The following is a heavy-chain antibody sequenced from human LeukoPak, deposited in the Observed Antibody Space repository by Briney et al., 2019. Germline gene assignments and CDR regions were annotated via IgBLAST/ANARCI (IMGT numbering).Heavy chain of an antibody. CDR2: INPNSGGT. CDR1: GYTLSVYY. V-gene: IGHV1-2*02. J-gene: IGHJ5*02. D-gene: IGHD6-13*01. Sequence: ASVKVSCKASGYTLSVYYMHWVRQAPGQGLEWVGWINPNSGGTNYAQKFQGRVTMTRDTSISTAYMDLSRLRSDDTAVYYCALAAAGLNYFDPWGQGTLVTVSS. CDR3: ALAAAGLNYFDP.